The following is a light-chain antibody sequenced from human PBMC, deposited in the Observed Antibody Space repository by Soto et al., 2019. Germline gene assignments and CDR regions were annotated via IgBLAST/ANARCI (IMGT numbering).Light chain of an antibody. V-gene: IGKV1-5*01. CDR2: DGS. CDR3: QQYNCYPWT. Sequence: DIQMTQPHPTLSASLGDRVTITCRASQIISSWLAWYQQKPEKARKLLIYDGSSLESRVASRFSGSGPGTEFILTISILQPDDFATYCCQQYNCYPWTFGQGTKVDI. CDR1: QIISSW. J-gene: IGKJ1*01.